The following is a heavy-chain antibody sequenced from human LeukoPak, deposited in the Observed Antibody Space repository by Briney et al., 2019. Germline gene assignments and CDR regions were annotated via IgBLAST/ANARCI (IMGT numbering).Heavy chain of an antibody. CDR3: ASDPARDYYDTSGYFRWVDY. V-gene: IGHV3-66*01. D-gene: IGHD3-22*01. Sequence: GGSLRLSCAASGFTVSSNYMSWVRQAPGKGLEWVSVIYSGGSTNYADSVKGRFTISRDNSKNTLYLQMNSLRAEDTAVYYCASDPARDYYDTSGYFRWVDYWGQGTLVTVSS. J-gene: IGHJ4*02. CDR2: IYSGGST. CDR1: GFTVSSNY.